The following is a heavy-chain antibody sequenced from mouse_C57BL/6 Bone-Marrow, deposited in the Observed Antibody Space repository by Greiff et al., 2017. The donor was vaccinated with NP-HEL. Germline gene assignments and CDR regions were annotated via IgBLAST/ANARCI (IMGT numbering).Heavy chain of an antibody. V-gene: IGHV1-18*01. CDR2: INPNNGGT. D-gene: IGHD1-1*01. CDR3: AREPFTTVRYFDV. J-gene: IGHJ1*03. CDR1: GYTFTDYN. Sequence: VQLQQSGPELVKPGASVKIPCKASGYTFTDYNMDWVKQSHGKSLEWIGDINPNNGGTIYNQKFKGKATLTVDKSSSTAYMELRSLTSEDTAVYYCAREPFTTVRYFDVWGTGTTVTVSS.